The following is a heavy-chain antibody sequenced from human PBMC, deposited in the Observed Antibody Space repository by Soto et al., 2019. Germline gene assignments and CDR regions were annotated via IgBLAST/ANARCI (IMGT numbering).Heavy chain of an antibody. J-gene: IGHJ4*01. V-gene: IGHV3-30*18. CDR1: GFPFNTYG. Sequence: GGALRLSCAASGFPFNTYGMHWIRQAPDKGLEWVAVTSYDGSRTDYADSVKGRFTISRDNSKNSLYLQMNSLRDEDTAVYYCAKELPGTFYMWLDYWGPGTLVTVSS. D-gene: IGHD3-10*01. CDR3: AKELPGTFYMWLDY. CDR2: TSYDGSRT.